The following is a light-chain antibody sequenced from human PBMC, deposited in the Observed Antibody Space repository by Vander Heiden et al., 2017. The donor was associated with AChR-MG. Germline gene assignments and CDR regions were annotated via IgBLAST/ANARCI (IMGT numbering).Light chain of an antibody. V-gene: IGKV1-39*01. CDR1: QSISTY. J-gene: IGKJ1*01. CDR3: QQSYTTLWT. CDR2: AAS. Sequence: DIQMTQSPSSLSASVGDRVSITCRASQSISTYINWYQQKPGKAPKLLIYAASSLQSGVPSRCSGSGSGTDFTLTISSLQPEDFATYYCQQSYTTLWTFGQGTKVEIK.